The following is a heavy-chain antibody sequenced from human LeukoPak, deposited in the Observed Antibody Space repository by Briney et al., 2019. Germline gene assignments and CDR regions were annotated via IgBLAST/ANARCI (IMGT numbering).Heavy chain of an antibody. CDR1: GYTFTSYG. CDR2: INPSGGST. D-gene: IGHD2-2*01. Sequence: GASVTVSCKASGYTFTSYGISWVRQAPGQGLEWMGIINPSGGSTSYAQKFQGRVTMTRDMSTSTAYMELSSLRSEDTAVYYCARLFTPRYCSSTSCYWKGWFDPWGQGTLVTVSS. J-gene: IGHJ5*02. V-gene: IGHV1-46*01. CDR3: ARLFTPRYCSSTSCYWKGWFDP.